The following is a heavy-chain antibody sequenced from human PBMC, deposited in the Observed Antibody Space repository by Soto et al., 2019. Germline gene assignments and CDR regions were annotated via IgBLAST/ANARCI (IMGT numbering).Heavy chain of an antibody. J-gene: IGHJ5*02. CDR3: ARDSGSSGVNWFDP. CDR1: GFTFSSYS. CDR2: ISSSSSYI. Sequence: EVQLVESGGGLVKPGGSLRLSCAASGFTFSSYSMNWVRQAPGKGLEWVSSISSSSSYIYYADSVKGRFTIARDNAKNSLDLQMNSLRAEDTAVYYCARDSGSSGVNWFDPWGQGTLVTVSS. V-gene: IGHV3-21*01. D-gene: IGHD6-6*01.